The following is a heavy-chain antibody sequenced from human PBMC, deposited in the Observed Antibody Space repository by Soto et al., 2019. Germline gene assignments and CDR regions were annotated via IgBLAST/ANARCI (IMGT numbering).Heavy chain of an antibody. D-gene: IGHD6-13*01. Sequence: QVQLVESGGGVVQPGRSLRLSCAASGFTFSSYGMHWVRQAPGKGLAWVAVISYDGSNKYYADSVKGRFTISRDNSRNTMYLQMNSLRAEDTAVYYCAKGIAAAGTLSGMDVWGQGTTVTVSS. CDR3: AKGIAAAGTLSGMDV. CDR1: GFTFSSYG. J-gene: IGHJ6*02. V-gene: IGHV3-30*18. CDR2: ISYDGSNK.